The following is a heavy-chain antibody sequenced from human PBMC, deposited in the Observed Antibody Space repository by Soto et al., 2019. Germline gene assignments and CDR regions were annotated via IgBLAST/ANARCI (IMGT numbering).Heavy chain of an antibody. CDR1: GYSISSGYY. Sequence: SETLSLTCVVSGYSISSGYYWGWLRHSPGKGLEWIGTIYHTEITHYNPSLKSRVIISVDTSKNQFSLKLSSVTAADTAVYYCARGVGGSESYYDENWFDPWGQGTQVTVSS. V-gene: IGHV4-38-2*01. CDR2: IYHTEIT. J-gene: IGHJ5*02. CDR3: ARGVGGSESYYDENWFDP. D-gene: IGHD3-10*01.